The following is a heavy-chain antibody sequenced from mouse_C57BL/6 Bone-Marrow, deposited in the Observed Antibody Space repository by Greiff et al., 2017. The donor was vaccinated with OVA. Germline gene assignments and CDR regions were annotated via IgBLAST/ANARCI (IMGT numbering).Heavy chain of an antibody. D-gene: IGHD2-1*01. CDR2: IYPGSGST. Sequence: QVQLQQPGAELVKPGASVKMSCKASGYTFTSYWITWVKQRPGQGLEWIGDIYPGSGSTNYNEKFKSKATLTVDTSSSTAYMQLSSLPSEDSAVYYGAREGAYGNGGKNYWGKGTTLTVAS. J-gene: IGHJ2*01. CDR3: AREGAYGNGGKNY. V-gene: IGHV1-55*01. CDR1: GYTFTSYW.